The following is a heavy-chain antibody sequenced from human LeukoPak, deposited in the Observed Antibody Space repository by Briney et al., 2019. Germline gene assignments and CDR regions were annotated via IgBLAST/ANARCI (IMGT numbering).Heavy chain of an antibody. V-gene: IGHV1-8*01. Sequence: ASVKVSCKASGYTFTSYDINWVRQATGQGLEWMGWMNPNSGNTGYAQKLQGRVTMTRNTSISTAYMELSSLRSEDTAVYYCARSMVYGYCSGGSCYAMGYWGQGTLVTVSS. J-gene: IGHJ4*02. CDR2: MNPNSGNT. D-gene: IGHD2-15*01. CDR3: ARSMVYGYCSGGSCYAMGY. CDR1: GYTFTSYD.